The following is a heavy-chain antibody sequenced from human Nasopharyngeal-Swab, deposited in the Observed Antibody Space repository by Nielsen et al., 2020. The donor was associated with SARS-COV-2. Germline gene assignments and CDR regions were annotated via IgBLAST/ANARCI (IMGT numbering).Heavy chain of an antibody. CDR3: ATPQTDDGGNYFDY. D-gene: IGHD3-16*01. CDR2: ISAYNGNT. V-gene: IGHV1-18*01. Sequence: WVRQAPGQGLEWMGWISAYNGNTNYAQKLQGRVTMTTDTSTSTAYMELRSLRSDDTAVYYCATPQTDDGGNYFDYWGQGTLVTVSS. J-gene: IGHJ4*02.